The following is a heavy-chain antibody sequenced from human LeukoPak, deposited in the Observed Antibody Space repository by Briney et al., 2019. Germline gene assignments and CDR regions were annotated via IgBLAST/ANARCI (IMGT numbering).Heavy chain of an antibody. CDR1: GFTFSTDA. V-gene: IGHV3-30*04. J-gene: IGHJ4*02. Sequence: PGGSLRLSCAASGFTFSTDAMHWVRQAPGKGLEWVAVISYDGSNKYYADSVKGRFTISRDNSKNTLYLQMNSLRAEDTAVYYCAKEWFGELLHDYWGQGTLVTVSS. D-gene: IGHD3-10*01. CDR3: AKEWFGELLHDY. CDR2: ISYDGSNK.